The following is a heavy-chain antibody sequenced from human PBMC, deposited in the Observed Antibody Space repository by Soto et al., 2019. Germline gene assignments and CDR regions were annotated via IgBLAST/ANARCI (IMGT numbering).Heavy chain of an antibody. V-gene: IGHV1-69*01. CDR1: GGTFSSYA. D-gene: IGHD6-13*01. CDR3: ARSLMYDSSSWPYNWFDP. CDR2: LIPIFGTA. Sequence: QVQLVQSGAEVKKPGSSVKVSCKASGGTFSSYAISWVRHAPGQGLEWMGGLIPIFGTANYAQKFQGRVTSTADESTSTAYMELSSLRSEDTAVYYCARSLMYDSSSWPYNWFDPCGQGTLVTVSS. J-gene: IGHJ5*02.